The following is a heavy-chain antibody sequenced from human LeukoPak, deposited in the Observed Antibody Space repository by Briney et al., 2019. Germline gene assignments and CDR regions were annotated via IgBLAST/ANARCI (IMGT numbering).Heavy chain of an antibody. J-gene: IGHJ4*02. CDR1: GFTFSRYW. V-gene: IGHV3-7*01. D-gene: IGHD2-2*02. CDR2: IKQDGSEK. Sequence: GGSLRLSCAASGFTFSRYWMHWVRQAPGKGLEWVANIKQDGSEKYYVDSVKGRFTISRDNAKNSLYLQMNSLRAEDTAVYYCARGVVVPAAISYFDYWGQGTLVTVSS. CDR3: ARGVVVPAAISYFDY.